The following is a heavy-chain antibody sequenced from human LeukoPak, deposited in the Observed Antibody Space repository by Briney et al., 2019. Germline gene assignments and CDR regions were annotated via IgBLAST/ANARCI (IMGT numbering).Heavy chain of an antibody. V-gene: IGHV1-8*01. J-gene: IGHJ4*02. CDR1: GYTFTSYD. CDR3: AKTRARDSSSYAFDD. Sequence: GASVKVSCKASGYTFTSYDFNWLRQANGHGLEWMGLMNPNSGNTGYAQKFQGRVTMTRNTSISKAYMALNSQRNDVTAVYSWAKTRARDSSSYAFDDWGQGTLVTASS. CDR2: MNPNSGNT. D-gene: IGHD6-6*01.